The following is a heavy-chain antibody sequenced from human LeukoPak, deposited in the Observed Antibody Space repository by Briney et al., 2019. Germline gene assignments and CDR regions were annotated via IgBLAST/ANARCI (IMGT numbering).Heavy chain of an antibody. CDR3: ARGGCSSTSCHPVVG. CDR2: IYYSGST. CDR1: GGSISSYY. D-gene: IGHD2-2*01. V-gene: IGHV4-59*08. Sequence: PSETLSLTCTVSGGSISSYYWSWIRQPPGKGLEWIGYIYYSGSTNYNPSLKSRVTISVDTSKNQFSLKLSSVTAADTAVYYCARGGCSSTSCHPVVGWGQGTLVTVSS. J-gene: IGHJ4*02.